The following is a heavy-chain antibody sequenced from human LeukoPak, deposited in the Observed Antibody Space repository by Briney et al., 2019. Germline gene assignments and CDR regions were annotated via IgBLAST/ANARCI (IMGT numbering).Heavy chain of an antibody. V-gene: IGHV4-59*01. CDR3: ARLGPAAMYDGGWYDY. CDR2: IYYSGST. CDR1: GASISSYY. J-gene: IGHJ4*02. Sequence: SESLSLAWTVSGASISSYYRSWIRQPPGKGLEWIGYIYYSGSTNYNPSLRSGVTISVDTSKDQFSRKLSSETAADTAVYYCARLGPAAMYDGGWYDYWGQGVLV. D-gene: IGHD2-2*01.